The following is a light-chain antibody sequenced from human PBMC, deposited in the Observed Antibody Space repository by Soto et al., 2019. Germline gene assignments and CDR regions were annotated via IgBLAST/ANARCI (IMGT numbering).Light chain of an antibody. CDR2: GAS. CDR1: QSVSSSY. CDR3: QQYGSSPHT. J-gene: IGKJ2*01. V-gene: IGKV3-20*01. Sequence: EIVLTQSPGTLSLSPGERATLSCRASQSVSSSYLAWYQHKPGQAPRLLIYGASSRVTGIPTRFSGSGSGTELTLTIIRLEAEDFEVYYCQQYGSSPHTFGQGTKLEIK.